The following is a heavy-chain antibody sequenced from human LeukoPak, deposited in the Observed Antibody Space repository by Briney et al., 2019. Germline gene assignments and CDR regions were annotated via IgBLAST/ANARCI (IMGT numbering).Heavy chain of an antibody. D-gene: IGHD3-22*01. CDR3: AKVSDYYDSSGYLDY. CDR1: GFTFSSYG. Sequence: GGSLRLSCAASGFTFSSYGMHWVRQAPGKGLEWVAVISYDGSNKYYAGSVKGRFTISRDNSKNTLYLQMNSLRAEDTAVYYCAKVSDYYDSSGYLDYWGQGTLVTVSS. V-gene: IGHV3-30*18. CDR2: ISYDGSNK. J-gene: IGHJ4*02.